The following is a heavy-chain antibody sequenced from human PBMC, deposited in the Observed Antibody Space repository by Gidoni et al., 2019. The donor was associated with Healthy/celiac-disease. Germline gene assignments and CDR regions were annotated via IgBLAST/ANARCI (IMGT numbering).Heavy chain of an antibody. J-gene: IGHJ4*02. CDR2: IYSGGST. Sequence: EVQLVESGGGLVQPGGSLRLSCAASGFTVSSNYMSWVRQAPGKGLAGVSVIYSGGSTYYADSVKGRFTISRDNSKNTLYLQMNSLRAEDTAVYYCARSEILYYYDSSGYSLDYWGQGTLVTVSS. CDR1: GFTVSSNY. V-gene: IGHV3-66*02. D-gene: IGHD3-22*01. CDR3: ARSEILYYYDSSGYSLDY.